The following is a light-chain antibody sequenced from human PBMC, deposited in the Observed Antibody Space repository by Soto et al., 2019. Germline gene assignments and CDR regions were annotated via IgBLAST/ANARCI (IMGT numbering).Light chain of an antibody. CDR3: QQRMYWCST. CDR1: QSVSGY. Sequence: EIVLTQSPATLSLSPGNRATLSCRASQSVSGYLAWYQQKPGQAPRLPIYDPSNRATVIPCRFSGRGSWTGFTPTITCLKPEVFAGDDCQQRMYWCSTFGRGTKV. CDR2: DPS. V-gene: IGKV3-11*01. J-gene: IGKJ4*01.